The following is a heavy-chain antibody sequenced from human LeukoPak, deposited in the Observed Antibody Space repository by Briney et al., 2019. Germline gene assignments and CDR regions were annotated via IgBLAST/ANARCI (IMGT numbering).Heavy chain of an antibody. CDR3: ATLPKDYYDSSGGENY. D-gene: IGHD3-22*01. Sequence: GGSLRLSCAASGFTFSIYSINWVRQAPGKGLEWVSFITGNSNYIYYADSVKGRFTISRDNAKNSLYLQMNSLRAEDTAVYYCATLPKDYYDSSGGENYWGQGTLVTVSS. J-gene: IGHJ4*02. CDR1: GFTFSIYS. CDR2: ITGNSNYI. V-gene: IGHV3-21*01.